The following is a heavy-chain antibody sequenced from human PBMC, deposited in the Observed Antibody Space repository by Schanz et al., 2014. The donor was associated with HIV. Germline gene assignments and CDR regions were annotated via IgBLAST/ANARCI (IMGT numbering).Heavy chain of an antibody. V-gene: IGHV3-7*01. J-gene: IGHJ5*02. Sequence: EVQLVESGGGLVQPGGSLRLSCAASGFTFSSYAMNWVRQAPGKGLEWLANIKLDGSEKYYVDSVKGRFTISRDNTKNSLYLQMNSLRDEDTAVYYCAGTYTRGAFDPWGQGTLVTVSS. D-gene: IGHD3-16*01. CDR2: IKLDGSEK. CDR3: AGTYTRGAFDP. CDR1: GFTFSSYA.